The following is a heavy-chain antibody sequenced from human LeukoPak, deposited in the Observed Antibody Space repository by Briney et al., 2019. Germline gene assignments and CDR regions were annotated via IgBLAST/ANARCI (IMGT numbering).Heavy chain of an antibody. D-gene: IGHD1-14*01. CDR3: AKDRSTGWAPERGSDY. J-gene: IGHJ4*02. Sequence: PGGSLRLSCAASGFTFSDYYMSWIRQAPGKGLEWVSYISSSGSTIYYADSVKGRFTISRDNSKNTLYLQMNSLRAEDTAVYYCAKDRSTGWAPERGSDYWGQGTLVTVSS. CDR1: GFTFSDYY. V-gene: IGHV3-11*04. CDR2: ISSSGSTI.